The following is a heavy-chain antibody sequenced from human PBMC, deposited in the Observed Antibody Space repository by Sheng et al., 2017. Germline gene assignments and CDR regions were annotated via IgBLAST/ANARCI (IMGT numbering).Heavy chain of an antibody. CDR2: ISYDGSNK. V-gene: IGHV3-30*01. Sequence: QVQLVESGGGVVQPGRSLRLSCAASGFTFSSYAMHWVRQAPGKGLEWVAVISYDGSNKYYADSVKGRFTISRDNSKNTLYLQMNSLRAEDTAVYYCARDLIAVAGVHYYYYGMDVWGQGTTVTVSS. D-gene: IGHD6-19*01. CDR3: ARDLIAVAGVHYYYYGMDV. J-gene: IGHJ6*02. CDR1: GFTFSSYA.